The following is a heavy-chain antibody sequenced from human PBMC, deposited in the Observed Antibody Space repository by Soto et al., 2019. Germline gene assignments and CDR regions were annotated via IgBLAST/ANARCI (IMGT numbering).Heavy chain of an antibody. CDR3: ARVVGALGHWFDP. J-gene: IGHJ5*02. CDR1: GYTFTSYG. D-gene: IGHD1-26*01. V-gene: IGHV1-18*01. CDR2: ISAYNGNT. Sequence: AASVKVSCKASGYTFTSYGISWVRHAPGQGLEWMGRISAYNGNTNYAQKLQGRVTMTTDTSTSTAYMELRSLRSDDTAVYYCARVVGALGHWFDPWGQGTLVTVSS.